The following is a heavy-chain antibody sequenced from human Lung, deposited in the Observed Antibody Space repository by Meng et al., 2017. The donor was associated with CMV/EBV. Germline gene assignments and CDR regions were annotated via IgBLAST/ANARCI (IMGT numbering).Heavy chain of an antibody. CDR3: STRRGPVRGYGMDV. Sequence: SDPLSLPCPVSRASMGRSHYWWGWVLQPPGKGLECVGYISPIGTSSYTPSLARRLTLSIDTSKNQFSLKLSSVTAADTAIYYCSTRRGPVRGYGMDVWGQRXTVTVSS. J-gene: IGHJ6*02. CDR1: RASMGRSHYW. CDR2: ISPIGTS. D-gene: IGHD3-16*01. V-gene: IGHV4-61*05.